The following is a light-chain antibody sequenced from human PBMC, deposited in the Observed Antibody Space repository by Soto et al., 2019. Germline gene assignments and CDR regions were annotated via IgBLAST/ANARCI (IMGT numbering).Light chain of an antibody. CDR2: DVS. Sequence: DIQMTQFPSTLCASVGDRVTLACRASQNIGSWLAWYQQKPGKAPKVLIYDVSNLETGVPSRFSGSGSGTEFTLTISSLQPDDFATYYCQQYNTYWTFGQGTKVDI. CDR1: QNIGSW. CDR3: QQYNTYWT. V-gene: IGKV1-5*01. J-gene: IGKJ1*01.